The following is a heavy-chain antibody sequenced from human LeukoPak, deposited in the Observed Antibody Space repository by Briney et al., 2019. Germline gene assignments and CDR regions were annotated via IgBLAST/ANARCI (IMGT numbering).Heavy chain of an antibody. D-gene: IGHD5-18*01. CDR3: ARQGYSYGPYY. J-gene: IGHJ4*02. Sequence: GGSLRLSCAASGFTFSSYAMSWVRQSPGKGLEWVSAISGSGGSTYYADSVKGRFTISRDNAKNTLYLQMNSLRAEDKAVYYCARQGYSYGPYYWGQGTMVTVSS. CDR2: ISGSGGST. V-gene: IGHV3-23*01. CDR1: GFTFSSYA.